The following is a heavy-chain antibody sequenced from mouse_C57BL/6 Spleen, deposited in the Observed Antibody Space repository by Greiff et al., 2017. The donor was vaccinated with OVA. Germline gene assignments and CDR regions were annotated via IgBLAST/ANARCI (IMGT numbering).Heavy chain of an antibody. Sequence: EVQVVESGGGLVQPGGSLKLSCAASGFTFRDYYMYWVRQTPEKRLEWVAYISNGGGSTYYPDTVKGRFTLSRDNAKNTLSLQMSRLTSEDTAMYFYARHGSSYKYFDVWGTGTTVTVSS. V-gene: IGHV5-12*01. CDR1: GFTFRDYY. D-gene: IGHD1-1*01. CDR2: ISNGGGST. CDR3: ARHGSSYKYFDV. J-gene: IGHJ1*03.